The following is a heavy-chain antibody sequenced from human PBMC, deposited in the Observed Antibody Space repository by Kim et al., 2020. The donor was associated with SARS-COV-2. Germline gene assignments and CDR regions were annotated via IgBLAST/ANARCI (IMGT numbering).Heavy chain of an antibody. Sequence: GGSLRLSCAASGFTFSSYAMSWVRQAPGKGLEWVSAISGSGGSTYYADSVKGRFTISRDNSKNTLYLQMNSLRAEDTAVYYCAKDLYSSGWYSNSYYYYYGIDVWGQRTKVTVSS. CDR1: GFTFSSYA. D-gene: IGHD6-19*01. CDR2: ISGSGGST. J-gene: IGHJ6*02. CDR3: AKDLYSSGWYSNSYYYYYGIDV. V-gene: IGHV3-23*01.